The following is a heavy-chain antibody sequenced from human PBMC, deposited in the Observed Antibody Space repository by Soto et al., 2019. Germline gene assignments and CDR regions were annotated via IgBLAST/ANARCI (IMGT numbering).Heavy chain of an antibody. V-gene: IGHV5-10-1*01. D-gene: IGHD3-3*01. Sequence: GESLKISCKGSGYSFTSYWIGWVRQMPGKGLEWMGRIDPSDSYTNYSPSFQGHVTISADKSISTAYLQWSSLKASDTAMYYCARTLRFLVPSAFDIWGQGTMVTVSS. CDR1: GYSFTSYW. J-gene: IGHJ3*02. CDR2: IDPSDSYT. CDR3: ARTLRFLVPSAFDI.